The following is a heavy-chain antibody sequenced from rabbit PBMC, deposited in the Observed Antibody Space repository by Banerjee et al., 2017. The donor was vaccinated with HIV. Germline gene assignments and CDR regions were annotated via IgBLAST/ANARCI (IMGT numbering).Heavy chain of an antibody. V-gene: IGHV1S45*01. D-gene: IGHD3-1*01. CDR2: INTSSGST. J-gene: IGHJ3*01. CDR3: ARHVHFVGSDL. Sequence: QEQLVESGGGLVQPEGSLTLTCTASGFSFSSDYDISWVRQAPGKGLEWIACINTSSGSTVYATWAKGRFTISKTSSTTVTLQMTSLTAADTATYFCARHVHFVGSDLWGQGTLVTVS. CDR1: GFSFSSDYD.